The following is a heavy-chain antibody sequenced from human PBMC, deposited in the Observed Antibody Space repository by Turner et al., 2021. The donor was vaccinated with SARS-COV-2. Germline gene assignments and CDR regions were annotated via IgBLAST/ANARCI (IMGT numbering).Heavy chain of an antibody. CDR1: GFTFSTYS. J-gene: IGHJ4*02. V-gene: IGHV3-7*03. CDR2: ILYPGGDT. CDR3: VRAAPRNCAGQTCSLFDS. Sequence: EVQLVESGGVLVQPGGSLRLSCAASGFTFSTYSMAWVRQAPGMGLEWVATILYPGGDTYDVDSVNGRFTVSRDMNSLYLQMISLRAEDTAIYYCVRAAPRNCAGQTCSLFDSWGQGTLVTVSS. D-gene: IGHD6-13*01.